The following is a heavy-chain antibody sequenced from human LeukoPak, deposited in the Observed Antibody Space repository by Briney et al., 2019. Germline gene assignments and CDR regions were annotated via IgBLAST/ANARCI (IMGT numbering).Heavy chain of an antibody. CDR2: INHSGST. CDR1: GGSFSGYY. V-gene: IGHV4-34*01. CDR3: ATGGSYNWNYGYYFDY. D-gene: IGHD1-7*01. J-gene: IGHJ4*02. Sequence: PSETLSLTCAVYGGSFSGYYWSWIRQPPGKGLEWIGEINHSGSTNYNPSLKSRVTISVDTSKNQFSLKLSSVTAADTAVYYCATGGSYNWNYGYYFDYWGQGTLVSVSS.